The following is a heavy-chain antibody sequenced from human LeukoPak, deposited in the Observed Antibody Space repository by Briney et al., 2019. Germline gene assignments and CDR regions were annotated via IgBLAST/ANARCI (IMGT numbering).Heavy chain of an antibody. CDR3: ARDYGGRSSGSYLIAY. CDR2: INPNSGGT. V-gene: IGHV1-2*02. Sequence: ASVKVSCKASGYTFTGYYMHWVRQAPGQGLEWMGWINPNSGGTNYAQKLQGRVTMTRGTSISTAYMELSRLRSDDTAVYYCARDYGGRSSGSYLIAYWGQATLVTVSS. D-gene: IGHD3-10*01. J-gene: IGHJ4*02. CDR1: GYTFTGYY.